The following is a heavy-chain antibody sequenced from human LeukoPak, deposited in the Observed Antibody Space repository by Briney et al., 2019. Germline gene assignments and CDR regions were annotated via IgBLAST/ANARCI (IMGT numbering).Heavy chain of an antibody. CDR1: NFSISSGYY. V-gene: IGHV4-38-2*02. CDR3: ARDKDYYDNSGYLY. CDR2: VYHSGST. J-gene: IGHJ4*02. Sequence: PSETLSLTCNVSNFSISSGYYWGWIRKPQGKGLEWIGSVYHSGSTYYNPSLKSRVTISVDTSKNQFSLKLKSVTAADTAVYYCARDKDYYDNSGYLYWGQGILVTVSS. D-gene: IGHD3-22*01.